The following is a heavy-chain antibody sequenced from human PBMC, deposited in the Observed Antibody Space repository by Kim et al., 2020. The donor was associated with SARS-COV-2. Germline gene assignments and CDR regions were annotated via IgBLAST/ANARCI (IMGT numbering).Heavy chain of an antibody. Sequence: ASVKVSCKASGYTFTSYYMHWVRQAPGQGLEWMGIINPSGGSTSYAQKFQGRVTMTRDTSTSTVYMELSSLRSEDTAVYYCARDGYYGSGSRGGGMDVWGQGTKVTVSS. V-gene: IGHV1-46*01. D-gene: IGHD3-10*01. J-gene: IGHJ6*02. CDR2: INPSGGST. CDR1: GYTFTSYY. CDR3: ARDGYYGSGSRGGGMDV.